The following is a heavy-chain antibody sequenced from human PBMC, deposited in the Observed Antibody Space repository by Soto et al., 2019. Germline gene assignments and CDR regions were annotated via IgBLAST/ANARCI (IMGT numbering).Heavy chain of an antibody. J-gene: IGHJ4*02. D-gene: IGHD2-2*01. V-gene: IGHV1-18*01. CDR3: ARALRGIVVVPAAMPYSDY. CDR1: GYTFTSYG. CDR2: ISAYNGNT. Sequence: ASVKVSCKASGYTFTSYGISWVRQAPGQGLEWMGWISAYNGNTNYAQKLQGRVTMTTDTSTSTAYMELRSLRSDDTAVYYCARALRGIVVVPAAMPYSDYWGQGTLVTVSS.